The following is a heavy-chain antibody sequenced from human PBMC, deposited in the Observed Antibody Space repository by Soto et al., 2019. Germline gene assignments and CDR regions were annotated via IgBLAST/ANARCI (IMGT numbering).Heavy chain of an antibody. Sequence: PSETLSLTCTVSGGSISSSSYYWGWIRQPPGKGLEWIGSIYYSGSTYYNPSLKSRVTISVDTSKNQFSLKLSSVTAADTAVYYCARPYSSSSGWFDPWGQGTLVTVSS. D-gene: IGHD6-6*01. CDR2: IYYSGST. J-gene: IGHJ5*02. V-gene: IGHV4-39*01. CDR1: GGSISSSSYY. CDR3: ARPYSSSSGWFDP.